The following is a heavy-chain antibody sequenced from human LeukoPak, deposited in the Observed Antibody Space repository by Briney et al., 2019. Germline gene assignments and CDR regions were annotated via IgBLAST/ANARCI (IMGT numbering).Heavy chain of an antibody. CDR2: IYYSGST. J-gene: IGHJ6*02. Sequence: SETLSLTCTVSGGSISSSSYYWGWIRQLPGKGLEWIGSIYYSGSTYYNPSLKSRVTISVDTSKNQFSLKLNSVTAADTAVYYCAREDPRTKVPEGMDVWGQGTTVTVSS. CDR1: GGSISSSSYY. CDR3: AREDPRTKVPEGMDV. D-gene: IGHD4/OR15-4a*01. V-gene: IGHV4-39*07.